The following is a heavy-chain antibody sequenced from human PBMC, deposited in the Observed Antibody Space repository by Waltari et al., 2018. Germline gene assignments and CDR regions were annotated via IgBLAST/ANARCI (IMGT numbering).Heavy chain of an antibody. V-gene: IGHV1-2*06. J-gene: IGHJ6*02. CDR3: ARDPGAAAGIRYYYYGMDV. CDR1: GYTFTGYY. D-gene: IGHD6-13*01. Sequence: VQLVQSGAEVKKPGASVKVSCKASGYTFTGYYMHWVRQAPGHGMEWMGRINPNSDGTNYAQKFQGRVTRTWDTSISTAYMELSRLRSDDTAVYYCARDPGAAAGIRYYYYGMDVLGQGTTVTVSS. CDR2: INPNSDGT.